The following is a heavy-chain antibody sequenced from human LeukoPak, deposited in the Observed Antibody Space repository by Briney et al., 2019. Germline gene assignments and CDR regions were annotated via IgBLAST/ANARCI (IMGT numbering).Heavy chain of an antibody. V-gene: IGHV1-2*02. J-gene: IGHJ4*02. Sequence: ASVKVSCKASGYTFTGYYIHWVRQAPGQGLEWMGWINPNSGGTNYAQKFQGRVTMTTDTSTSTAYMELRSLRSDDTAVYYCARGGLLWFGESIDYWGQGSLVTVSS. CDR2: INPNSGGT. CDR1: GYTFTGYY. CDR3: ARGGLLWFGESIDY. D-gene: IGHD3-10*01.